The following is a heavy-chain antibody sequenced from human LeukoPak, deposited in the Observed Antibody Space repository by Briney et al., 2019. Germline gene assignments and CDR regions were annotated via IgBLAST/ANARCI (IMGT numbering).Heavy chain of an antibody. Sequence: PAASVKVSCKASGYTFTSYYMHWVRQAPGQGLEWMGIINPSGGSATFAQKLQGRVTMTRDTSTSTVYMELSSLRSEDTAVYYCARGGRVLAASVDYWGQGTLVTVS. D-gene: IGHD4/OR15-4a*01. V-gene: IGHV1-46*04. CDR1: GYTFTSYY. CDR2: INPSGGSA. J-gene: IGHJ4*02. CDR3: ARGGRVLAASVDY.